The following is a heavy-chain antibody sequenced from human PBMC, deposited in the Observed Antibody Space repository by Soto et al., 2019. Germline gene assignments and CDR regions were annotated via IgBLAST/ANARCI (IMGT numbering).Heavy chain of an antibody. D-gene: IGHD2-2*01. J-gene: IGHJ6*02. CDR2: IYYTGNT. Sequence: SEPLSLTCRVSGGSISISNYQWGWIRQPPGKELEWIASIYYTGNTYYNPSLKSRVTMSIDTSKNQFSLKVSSVTAADTAVYYCARLGVNCDATGCYGYYTMVVCGQGTTFTV. V-gene: IGHV4-39*01. CDR1: GGSISISNYQ. CDR3: ARLGVNCDATGCYGYYTMVV.